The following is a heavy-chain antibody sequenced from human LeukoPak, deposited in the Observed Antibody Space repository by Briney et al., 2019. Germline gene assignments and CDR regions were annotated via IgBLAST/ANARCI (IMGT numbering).Heavy chain of an antibody. CDR2: TSYDGSNK. CDR3: ARDQMAKRITIILVAKIFDS. Sequence: PGGSLRLSCAASGFTFSSYAMHWVRQAPGKGLEWVAVTSYDGSNKNYADSVKSRFSISRDDSKNTLYLQMNSLRPEDTAVYYCARDQMAKRITIILVAKIFDSWGQGTLVTVSS. D-gene: IGHD3-22*01. CDR1: GFTFSSYA. J-gene: IGHJ4*02. V-gene: IGHV3-30-3*01.